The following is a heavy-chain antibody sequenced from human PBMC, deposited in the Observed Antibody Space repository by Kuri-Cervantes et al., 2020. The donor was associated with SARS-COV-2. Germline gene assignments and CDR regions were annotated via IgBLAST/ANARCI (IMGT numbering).Heavy chain of an antibody. CDR3: GTGSTSGWYRRDFDF. CDR2: ISYDGSNK. D-gene: IGHD6-19*01. J-gene: IGHJ4*02. V-gene: IGHV3-30-3*01. Sequence: GGSLRLSCAASGFTFSSYAMHWVRQAPGKGLEWVAVISYDGSNKYYADSVKGRFTISRDNSKNTLYLQMNSLKTEDTGVYYCGTGSTSGWYRRDFDFWGLGTLVTVSS. CDR1: GFTFSSYA.